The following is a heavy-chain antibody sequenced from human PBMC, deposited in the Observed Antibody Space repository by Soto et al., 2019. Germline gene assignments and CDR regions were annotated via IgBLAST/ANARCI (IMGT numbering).Heavy chain of an antibody. V-gene: IGHV3-21*02. CDR1: GFTFSSNS. D-gene: IGHD1-26*01. Sequence: EVQLVESGGGLVKPGGSLRLSCAASGFTFSSNSMIWVRQAPGKGLEWVSYIDSTSMHIYYADSVKGRFTITRDNAKKAVYLQMTILRAEDTAVYYCARLVGAYQHYIDYWCQGTLVTVSS. CDR3: ARLVGAYQHYIDY. CDR2: IDSTSMHI. J-gene: IGHJ4*02.